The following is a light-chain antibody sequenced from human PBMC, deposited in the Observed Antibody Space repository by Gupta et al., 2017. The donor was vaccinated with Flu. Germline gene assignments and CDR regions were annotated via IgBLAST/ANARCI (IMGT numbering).Light chain of an antibody. V-gene: IGKV1-5*03. CDR3: QQYFSYRT. Sequence: DIRLTQSPSTLSASIGDTVTISCRASQNIDGWLAWYQLKPGKAPKLLIYKASSLENGVPSRFRCSGSGTSFTLTITGLQRDDSATYFCQQYFSYRTFGQGTKVEIK. J-gene: IGKJ1*01. CDR1: QNIDGW. CDR2: KAS.